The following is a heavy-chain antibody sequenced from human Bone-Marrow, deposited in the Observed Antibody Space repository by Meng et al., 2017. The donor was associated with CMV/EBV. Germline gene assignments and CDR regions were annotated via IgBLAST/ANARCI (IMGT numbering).Heavy chain of an antibody. D-gene: IGHD2-2*01. J-gene: IGHJ3*02. Sequence: SVKVSCKASGCTFSSYAISWVRQAPGQGLEWMGGIIPIFGTANYAQKFQGIVTMTADKSTSTAYMELSSMRSEDTAVYYCAAYCSSTSCYLLAPHAFDIWGQGTMITVSS. V-gene: IGHV1-69*06. CDR2: IIPIFGTA. CDR3: AAYCSSTSCYLLAPHAFDI. CDR1: GCTFSSYA.